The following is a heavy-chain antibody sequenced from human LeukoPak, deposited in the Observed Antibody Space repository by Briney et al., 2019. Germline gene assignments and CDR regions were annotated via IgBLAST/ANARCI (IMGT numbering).Heavy chain of an antibody. CDR2: ISWNSGST. V-gene: IGHV3-23*01. J-gene: IGHJ4*02. CDR3: AKVADYVWGSYTSDY. D-gene: IGHD3-16*01. CDR1: GFTFDDYA. Sequence: GSLRLSCAASGFTFDDYAMHWVRQAPGKGLEWVSGISWNSGSTYYADSVKGRFTISRDNSKNTLYLQMNSLRAEDTAVYYCAKVADYVWGSYTSDYWGQGTLVTVSS.